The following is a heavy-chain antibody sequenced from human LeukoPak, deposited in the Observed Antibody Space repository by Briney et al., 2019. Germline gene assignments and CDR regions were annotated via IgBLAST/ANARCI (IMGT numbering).Heavy chain of an antibody. J-gene: IGHJ4*02. CDR1: GGSISSYY. D-gene: IGHD6-19*01. CDR3: VRVLYRGSSSRGWIDF. CDR2: IYDSGST. Sequence: SETLSLTCTVSGGSISSYYWSWIRQPPGKGLEWIGYIYDSGSTSYNPSLESRVTISIDTSKNQFSLKLTSVTAADTAVYYCVRVLYRGSSSRGWIDFWGQGILVTVSS. V-gene: IGHV4-59*01.